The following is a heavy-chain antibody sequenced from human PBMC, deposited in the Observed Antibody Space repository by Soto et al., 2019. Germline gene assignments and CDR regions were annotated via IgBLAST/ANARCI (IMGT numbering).Heavy chain of an antibody. D-gene: IGHD2-8*01. CDR2: IHYSGST. Sequence: QVQLLESGPGLVKPSETLSLTCTVSGDSIGTTHSYWAWIRQSPGKGLEWIGNIHYSGSTYYMPSLRGRVTLAVDTSKNQFSLRLTAVTAEDTAVYYCARHEGNGNVWPLDYWGQGILVTVSS. J-gene: IGHJ4*02. V-gene: IGHV4-39*01. CDR3: ARHEGNGNVWPLDY. CDR1: GDSIGTTHSY.